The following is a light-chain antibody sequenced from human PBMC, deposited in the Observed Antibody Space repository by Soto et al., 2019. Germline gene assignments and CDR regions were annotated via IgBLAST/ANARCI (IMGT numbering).Light chain of an antibody. V-gene: IGKV1-39*01. CDR2: AAS. Sequence: DIQMTQSPSSLSASVGDRVAITCRAGQSISNFLNWYQQKPGTAPKLLIYAASRLQSDVPSRFSGSGSGTAFTLTINCLQPEDVATYYCQQSNSIPYTFGQGTKLEI. CDR3: QQSNSIPYT. J-gene: IGKJ2*01. CDR1: QSISNF.